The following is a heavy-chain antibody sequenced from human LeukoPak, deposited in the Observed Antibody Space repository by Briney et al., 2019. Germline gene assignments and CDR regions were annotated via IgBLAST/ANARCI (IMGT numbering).Heavy chain of an antibody. CDR2: IRSKNNGGTT. D-gene: IGHD5-12*01. J-gene: IGHJ4*02. CDR3: TTDPGYRGLYYFDY. Sequence: GGSLRLSCAASGFAFTNACMSWVRRAPGKGLEWVGRIRSKNNGGTTDYAAPVRGRFSISGDDSKSTLYLQMNSLKTEDTAVYYCTTDPGYRGLYYFDYWGPGTLVTVSS. V-gene: IGHV3-15*01. CDR1: GFAFTNAC.